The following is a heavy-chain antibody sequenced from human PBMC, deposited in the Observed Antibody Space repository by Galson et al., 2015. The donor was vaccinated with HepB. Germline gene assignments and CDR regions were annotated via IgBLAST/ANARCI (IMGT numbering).Heavy chain of an antibody. CDR3: ARDGVGGDY. J-gene: IGHJ4*02. Sequence: SVKVSCKASGYTFTSYGVNWVRQARGQGHEWMGWISGYNGDTSYAQKLQGRITMTTETSTNTAYLDLRCLTSDAPAVYYCARDGVGGDYWGQGTLVTVSS. CDR1: GYTFTSYG. CDR2: ISGYNGDT. D-gene: IGHD3-16*01. V-gene: IGHV1-18*04.